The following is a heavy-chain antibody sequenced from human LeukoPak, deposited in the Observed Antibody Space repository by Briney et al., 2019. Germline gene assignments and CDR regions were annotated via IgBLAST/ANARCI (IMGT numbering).Heavy chain of an antibody. CDR1: GFTFRSYA. CDR2: ISYDGSNK. J-gene: IGHJ4*02. D-gene: IGHD6-19*01. Sequence: PGRSLRLSCAASGFTFRSYAMHWVRQAPGKGLEWVAVISYDGSNKYYVDSVKGRFTISRDNSKNTLYLQMNSLRAEDTAVYYCASTMGSSGWVFDYWGQGTLVTVSS. CDR3: ASTMGSSGWVFDY. V-gene: IGHV3-30*04.